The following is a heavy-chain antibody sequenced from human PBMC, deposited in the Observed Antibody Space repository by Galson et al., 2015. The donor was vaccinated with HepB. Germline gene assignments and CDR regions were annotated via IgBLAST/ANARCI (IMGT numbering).Heavy chain of an antibody. CDR1: GDSISSSNW. V-gene: IGHV4-4*02. CDR2: IYHSGST. Sequence: TLSLTCTVSGDSISSSNWWSWVRQPPGKGLEWIGEIYHSGSTNYKPSLKSRVTISVDKSKNQFSLQLRYVTAADTAVYYCARASSYSSSCYDYWGQGTLVTVSS. CDR3: ARASSYSSSCYDY. D-gene: IGHD6-13*01. J-gene: IGHJ4*02.